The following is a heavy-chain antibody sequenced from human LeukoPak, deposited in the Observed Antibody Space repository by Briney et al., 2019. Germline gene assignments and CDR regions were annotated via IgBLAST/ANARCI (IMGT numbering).Heavy chain of an antibody. D-gene: IGHD3-22*01. J-gene: IGHJ4*02. CDR1: GFTFDDYG. CDR2: INLSSSSR. Sequence: GGSLRLSCAARGFTFDDYGMSWVRQAPGKGLEWVSGINLSSSSRVYADSVKGRFTISRDSAKKFLYLQMNTLRVEDTALYYCARVDRSADYSLDYWGQGSLVTVSS. V-gene: IGHV3-20*04. CDR3: ARVDRSADYSLDY.